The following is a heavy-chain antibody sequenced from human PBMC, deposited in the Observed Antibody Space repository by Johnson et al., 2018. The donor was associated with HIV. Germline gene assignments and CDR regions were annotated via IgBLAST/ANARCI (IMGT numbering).Heavy chain of an antibody. V-gene: IGHV3-20*03. Sequence: MKWVRQTPGMGLEWVSAINWNAGRTGYTDSVKGRFTICRDNAKNSLYVEMNSLRAEDTAVYYCAKEGWAAAQEGWGAFDIWGQGTMVTVSS. CDR2: INWNAGRT. J-gene: IGHJ3*02. D-gene: IGHD6-13*01. CDR3: AKEGWAAAQEGWGAFDI.